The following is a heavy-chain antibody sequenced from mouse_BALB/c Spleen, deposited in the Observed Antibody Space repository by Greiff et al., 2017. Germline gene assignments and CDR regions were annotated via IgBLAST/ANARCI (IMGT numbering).Heavy chain of an antibody. V-gene: IGHV1-7*01. CDR3: ARNPFFYAMDY. J-gene: IGHJ4*01. CDR2: INPSTGYT. Sequence: VQLVESGAELAKPGASVKMSCKASGYTFTSYWMHWVKQRPGQGLEWIGYINPSTGYTEYNQKFKDKATLTADKSSSTAYMQLSSLTSEDSAVYYCARNPFFYAMDYWGQGTSVTVSS. CDR1: GYTFTSYW.